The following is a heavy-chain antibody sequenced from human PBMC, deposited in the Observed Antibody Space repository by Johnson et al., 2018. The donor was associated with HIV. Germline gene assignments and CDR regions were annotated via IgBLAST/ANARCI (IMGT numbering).Heavy chain of an antibody. CDR1: GFTFSSYG. Sequence: QVQLVESGGGLVQPGGSLRLSCAAPGFTFSSYGMHWVRQAPGKGLEWVAVISYDGSKKYHADSVKGRFTISRDNSKNTLYLQMNSLRAEDTALYYCAAYYDSSGYPRFGDAFDIWGQGTMVTVSS. CDR2: ISYDGSKK. J-gene: IGHJ3*02. CDR3: AAYYDSSGYPRFGDAFDI. V-gene: IGHV3-30*03. D-gene: IGHD3-22*01.